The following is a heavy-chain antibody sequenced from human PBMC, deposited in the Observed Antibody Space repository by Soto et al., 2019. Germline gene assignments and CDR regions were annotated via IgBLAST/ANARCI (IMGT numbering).Heavy chain of an antibody. CDR1: GGTFNSYA. Sequence: QVQLVQSGAEVKNPVSSVKVSCKASGGTFNSYAISWVRQAPWQGREWMGWIIPMFGSANYAQKFQGRVTTTADESTSEAYMEMSSLRSEDTVVYYCAGEVEEARPNYYYYGMDVWGQGTTVTVSS. CDR3: AGEVEEARPNYYYYGMDV. V-gene: IGHV1-69*01. CDR2: IIPMFGSA. D-gene: IGHD2-15*01. J-gene: IGHJ6*02.